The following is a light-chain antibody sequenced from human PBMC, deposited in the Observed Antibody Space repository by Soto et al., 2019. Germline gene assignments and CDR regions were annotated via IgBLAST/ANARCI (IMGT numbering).Light chain of an antibody. V-gene: IGLV2-14*01. Sequence: QSALTQPASVSGSPGQSITISCTGTTSDIGTYNFVSWYQQHPGKAPKLMICEVSNRPSGVSNRFSGSKSGNTASLTISGLQPDDEADYYCCSYRSDNTLVFGGGTKVTVL. CDR2: EVS. CDR3: CSYRSDNTLV. J-gene: IGLJ3*02. CDR1: TSDIGTYNF.